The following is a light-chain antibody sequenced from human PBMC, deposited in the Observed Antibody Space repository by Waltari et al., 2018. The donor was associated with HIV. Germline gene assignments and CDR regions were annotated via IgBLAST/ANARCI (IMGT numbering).Light chain of an antibody. CDR1: QDIRNY. CDR2: DAS. Sequence: DIQMTQSPSSLSASVGDRVTITCQASQDIRNYLNWYQQKPGKVPKLLIYDASSLGTGVPSRFSGSGSGTDFTLTISSLQPEDVATYYCQQYDNLPLFTFGPGTKVDLK. V-gene: IGKV1-33*01. CDR3: QQYDNLPLFT. J-gene: IGKJ3*01.